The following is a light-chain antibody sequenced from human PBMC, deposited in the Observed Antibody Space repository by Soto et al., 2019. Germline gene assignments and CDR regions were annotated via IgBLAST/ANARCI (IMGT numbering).Light chain of an antibody. CDR1: RSNVGRNS. CDR2: SHD. CDR3: AAWDDSLNAWV. V-gene: IGLV1-44*01. J-gene: IGLJ3*02. Sequence: QSVVTQPPSASQTPGQRVTNSCSGSRSNVGRNSVSWYQHVPGTAPKLLIYSHDQRPSGVPDRISASRSGTAASLAISGLRSEDEAFYYCAAWDDSLNAWVFGGGTKLTVL.